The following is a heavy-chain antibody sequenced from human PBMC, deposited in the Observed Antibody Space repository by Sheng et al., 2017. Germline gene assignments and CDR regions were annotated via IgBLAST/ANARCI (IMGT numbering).Heavy chain of an antibody. CDR3: ARDFGVVGATVFDY. Sequence: QVQLQESGPGLVKPSQTLSLTCTVSGGSISSGSYYWSWIRQPAGKGLEWIGRIYTSGSTNYNPSLKSRVTISVDTSKNQFSLKLSSVTAADTAVYYCARDFGVVGATVFDYWGQGTLVTVSS. CDR1: GGSISSGSYY. CDR2: IYTSGST. D-gene: IGHD1-26*01. J-gene: IGHJ4*02. V-gene: IGHV4-61*02.